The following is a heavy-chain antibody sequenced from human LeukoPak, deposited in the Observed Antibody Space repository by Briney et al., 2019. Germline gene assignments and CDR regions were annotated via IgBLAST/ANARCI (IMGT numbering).Heavy chain of an antibody. Sequence: GGSLRLSCAASGFTFSSYAMSWVRQAPGKGLEWVSAISGSGGSTYYADSVKGRFTISRDNAKNSLYLQMNSLRAEDTALYYCAKGYADYYYGMDVWGQGTTVTVSS. CDR2: ISGSGGST. V-gene: IGHV3-23*01. CDR3: AKGYADYYYGMDV. D-gene: IGHD2-8*01. J-gene: IGHJ6*02. CDR1: GFTFSSYA.